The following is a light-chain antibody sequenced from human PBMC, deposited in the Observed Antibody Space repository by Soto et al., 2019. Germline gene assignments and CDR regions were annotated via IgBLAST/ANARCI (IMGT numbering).Light chain of an antibody. J-gene: IGKJ3*01. Sequence: EIVMTQSPATLSVSPGERATLSCSASQSVSSNLAWYQHKPGQAPRLLIYGASNRANGIPARFSGSGSGPEFTLTISSLKSEDFAVYYCHQYRNWPGTFGPGTKVDIK. V-gene: IGKV3-15*01. CDR1: QSVSSN. CDR2: GAS. CDR3: HQYRNWPGT.